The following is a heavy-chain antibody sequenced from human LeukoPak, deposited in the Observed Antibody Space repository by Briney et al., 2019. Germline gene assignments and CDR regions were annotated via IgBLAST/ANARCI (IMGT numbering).Heavy chain of an antibody. CDR3: ARVDYGDNYGMDV. D-gene: IGHD4-17*01. CDR1: GFTFSSYE. V-gene: IGHV3-48*03. J-gene: IGHJ6*04. Sequence: PGGSLRLSCAASGFTFSSYEMNWVRQAPWKGLEWVSYISSSGSTIYYADSVKGRFTISRDNAKNSLYLQMNSLRAEDTAVYYCARVDYGDNYGMDVWGKGTTVTVSS. CDR2: ISSSGSTI.